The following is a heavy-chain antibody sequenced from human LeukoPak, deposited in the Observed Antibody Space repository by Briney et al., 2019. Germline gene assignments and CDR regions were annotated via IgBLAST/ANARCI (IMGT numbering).Heavy chain of an antibody. CDR2: ISHSGST. CDR3: ARSANAFDI. CDR1: GGSVSGYY. V-gene: IGHV4-34*01. J-gene: IGHJ3*02. Sequence: SETLSLTCAVSGGSVSGYYWSWIRQPPGKGPEWIGKISHSGSTNYNPSLKGRVAISVDTSTNQFSLNLSSVTAADTAVYYCARSANAFDIWGQGTMVTVSS.